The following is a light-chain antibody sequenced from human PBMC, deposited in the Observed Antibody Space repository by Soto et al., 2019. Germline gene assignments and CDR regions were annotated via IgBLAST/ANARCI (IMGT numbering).Light chain of an antibody. V-gene: IGKV3D-15*01. CDR2: GAS. CDR1: QSVGGN. J-gene: IGKJ4*01. CDR3: QQYNDWPPVT. Sequence: EIVMTQSPATLSVSPGERATLSCRASQSVGGNVAWYQQIPGQPPKLLIFGASSRATGIAARFSGRGSGTEFTLTISSLQSEDFAVYYCQQYNDWPPVTFGGGTKVDIK.